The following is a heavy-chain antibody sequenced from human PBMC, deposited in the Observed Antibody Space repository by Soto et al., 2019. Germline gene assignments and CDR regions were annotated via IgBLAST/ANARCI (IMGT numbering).Heavy chain of an antibody. Sequence: QVQLQQSGPGLVKPSQTLSLTCAISGDRVSTNSATWNWIRQSPSLVLEWLGRTYYRSKWSNGYAVSVKSRITIIQDTSNNQLSLQLNPGTPDETAGYDGVRLIGPSWLDSGGQGTMVTVSS. D-gene: IGHD2-8*01. J-gene: IGHJ5*01. CDR3: VRLIGPSWLDS. V-gene: IGHV6-1*01. CDR2: TYYRSKWSN. CDR1: GDRVSTNSAT.